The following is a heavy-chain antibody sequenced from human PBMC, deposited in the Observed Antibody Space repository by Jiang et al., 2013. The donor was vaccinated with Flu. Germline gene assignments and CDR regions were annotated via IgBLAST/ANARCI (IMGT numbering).Heavy chain of an antibody. Sequence: QLVESGGGLVQPGGSLRLSCAASGLAFSSYWMIWVRQAPGKGLEWVANIRQDGIEKYHANSVKGRFTISRDNAKNSLYLQMNSLSAEDTAVYYCARRYFDLWGRGTLVTVSS. J-gene: IGHJ2*01. CDR1: GLAFSSYW. CDR2: IRQDGIEK. CDR3: ARRYFDL. V-gene: IGHV3-7*03.